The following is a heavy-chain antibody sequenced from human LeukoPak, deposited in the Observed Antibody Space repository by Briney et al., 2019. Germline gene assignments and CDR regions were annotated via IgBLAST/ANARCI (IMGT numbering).Heavy chain of an antibody. CDR1: GGSISSYY. Sequence: SETLSLTCTVSGGSISSYYWGWIRQPPGKGLEWIGYIYYSGSTSNYNPSLKSRVTISVDTSKSGFSLKLSSVTAADTAVYYCARLVRNYYYYMDVWGKGTTVTVSS. D-gene: IGHD1-14*01. V-gene: IGHV4-59*01. CDR2: IYYSGSTS. CDR3: ARLVRNYYYYMDV. J-gene: IGHJ6*03.